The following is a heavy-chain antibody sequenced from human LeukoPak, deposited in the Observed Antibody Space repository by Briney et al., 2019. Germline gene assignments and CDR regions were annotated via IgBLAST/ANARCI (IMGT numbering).Heavy chain of an antibody. CDR3: ARHVGYGSGSYYSSYIRNYFDY. CDR1: GYTFTSYG. V-gene: IGHV1-18*01. CDR2: ISAYNGNT. D-gene: IGHD3-10*01. J-gene: IGHJ4*02. Sequence: ASVKVSCKASGYTFTSYGVSWVRQAPGQGLEWMGWISAYNGNTNYAQKLQGRVTMTTDTSTSTAYMELRSLRSDDTAVYYCARHVGYGSGSYYSSYIRNYFDYWGQGTLVTVSS.